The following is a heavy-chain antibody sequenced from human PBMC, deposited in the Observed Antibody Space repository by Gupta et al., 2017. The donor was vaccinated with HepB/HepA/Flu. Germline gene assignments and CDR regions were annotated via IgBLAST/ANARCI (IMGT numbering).Heavy chain of an antibody. V-gene: IGHV4-39*01. CDR2: IYYSGST. CDR1: GGSISSSSYY. D-gene: IGHD3-9*01. Sequence: QLQLQESGPGLVKPSETLSLTCTVSGGSISSSSYYWGWIRQPPGKGLEWIGSIYYSGSTYYNPSLKSRVTISVDTSKNQFSLKLSSVTAADTAVYYCARHSPYILTSTNWFDPWGQGTLVTVSS. J-gene: IGHJ5*02. CDR3: ARHSPYILTSTNWFDP.